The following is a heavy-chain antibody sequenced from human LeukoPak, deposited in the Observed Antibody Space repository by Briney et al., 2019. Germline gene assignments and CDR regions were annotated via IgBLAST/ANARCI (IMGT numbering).Heavy chain of an antibody. CDR3: ARDQYRYSSSWYALGY. D-gene: IGHD6-13*01. Sequence: ASVKVSCKASGYTFTGYGISWVRQAPGQGLEWMGWISAYNGNTNYAQKLQGRVTMTTDTSTSTAYMELRSLRSDDTAVYHCARDQYRYSSSWYALGYWGQGTLVTVSS. J-gene: IGHJ4*02. CDR1: GYTFTGYG. V-gene: IGHV1-18*01. CDR2: ISAYNGNT.